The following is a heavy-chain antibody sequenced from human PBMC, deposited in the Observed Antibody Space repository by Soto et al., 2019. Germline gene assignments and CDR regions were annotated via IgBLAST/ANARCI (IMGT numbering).Heavy chain of an antibody. D-gene: IGHD4-17*01. V-gene: IGHV4-61*01. CDR2: IYYSGST. J-gene: IGHJ4*02. Sequence: SETLSLTCTVSGGSVSSGSYYWSWIRQPPGKGLEWIGCIYYSGSTNYNPSLKSRVTISVDTSKNQFSLKLSSVTAADTAVYYCARRHGDYVYYFDYWGQGTLVTVSS. CDR1: GGSVSSGSYY. CDR3: ARRHGDYVYYFDY.